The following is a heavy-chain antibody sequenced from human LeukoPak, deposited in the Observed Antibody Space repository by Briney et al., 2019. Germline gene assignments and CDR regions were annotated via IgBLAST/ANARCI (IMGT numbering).Heavy chain of an antibody. CDR1: GYTLTELS. V-gene: IGHV1-46*01. D-gene: IGHD3-10*01. CDR3: ARGIVEFGELSNLNWFDP. J-gene: IGHJ5*02. CDR2: INPSGGST. Sequence: GASVKVSCKVSGYTLTELSMHWVRQAPGQGLEWMGIINPSGGSTSYAQKFQGRVTMTRDTSTSTVYMELSSLRSEDTAVYYCARGIVEFGELSNLNWFDPWGQGTLVTVSS.